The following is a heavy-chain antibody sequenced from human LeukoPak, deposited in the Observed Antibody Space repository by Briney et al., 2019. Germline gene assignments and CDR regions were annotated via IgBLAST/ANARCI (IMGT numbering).Heavy chain of an antibody. CDR1: GFTFSSYW. D-gene: IGHD3-3*01. Sequence: GGSLRLSCAASGFTFSSYWMHWVRQAPGKGLVWVSRINTDGGTTNYADSVKGRFTISRDNAKNSLYLEMNSLRAEDTAVYFCARRHYDFWSGYFPSNFYYMDVWGKGTTVTVS. J-gene: IGHJ6*03. CDR2: INTDGGTT. V-gene: IGHV3-74*01. CDR3: ARRHYDFWSGYFPSNFYYMDV.